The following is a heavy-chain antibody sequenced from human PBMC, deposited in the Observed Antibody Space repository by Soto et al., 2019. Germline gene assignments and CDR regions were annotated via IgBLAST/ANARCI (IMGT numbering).Heavy chain of an antibody. CDR2: ISSGSSTI. CDR3: AKAAAGIADFDY. Sequence: EVQLVESGRGLVQPGGSLRLSCAASGFTFSSYAMNWVRQAPGKGLEWVSYISSGSSTIYYTDSVKGRFTISRDNAKNSLYLQMNSLRAEDTAVYYCAKAAAGIADFDYWGQGTLVTVSS. V-gene: IGHV3-48*01. D-gene: IGHD6-13*01. J-gene: IGHJ4*02. CDR1: GFTFSSYA.